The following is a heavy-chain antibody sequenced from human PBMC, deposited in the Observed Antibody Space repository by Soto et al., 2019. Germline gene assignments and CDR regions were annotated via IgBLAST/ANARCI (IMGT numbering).Heavy chain of an antibody. J-gene: IGHJ4*02. V-gene: IGHV3-23*01. Sequence: EVQLLESGGGLVQPGGSLRLSCAVSGFSFSNSAMTWVRQAPGKGLEWVSGISGSGDITYNTDSVKGRFAISRDTSKNVVYLQMRSLRAEDTAVYYCAEVPQWVLRYHDWFFGYWGQGTLVTVSS. CDR2: ISGSGDIT. CDR1: GFSFSNSA. D-gene: IGHD3-9*01. CDR3: AEVPQWVLRYHDWFFGY.